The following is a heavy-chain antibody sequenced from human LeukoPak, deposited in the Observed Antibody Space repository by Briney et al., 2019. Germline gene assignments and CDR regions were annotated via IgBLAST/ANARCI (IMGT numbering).Heavy chain of an antibody. CDR2: ISSSSSYI. V-gene: IGHV3-21*01. CDR1: GFTFSSYS. D-gene: IGHD3-10*01. CDR3: TTGDMVRGVIDNYYFDY. J-gene: IGHJ4*02. Sequence: PGGSLRLSCAASGFTFSSYSMNWVRQAPGKGLEWVSSISSSSSYIYYADSVKGRFTISRDNAKSSLYLQMNSLRAEDTAVYYCTTGDMVRGVIDNYYFDYWGQGTLVTVSS.